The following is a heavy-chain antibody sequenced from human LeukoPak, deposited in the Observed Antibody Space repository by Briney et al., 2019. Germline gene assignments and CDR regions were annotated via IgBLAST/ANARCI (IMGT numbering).Heavy chain of an antibody. D-gene: IGHD2-21*01. CDR3: ARVVGVGGDYYFDY. CDR1: GYTFTDYY. J-gene: IGHJ4*02. V-gene: IGHV1-2*02. Sequence: ASVKVSCKASGYTFTDYYIHWVRQAPGQGLEWMGWIDPNSGGTNYAQKFQGRVTMTRDTSISTAYMELSRLTSDDTAVYYCARVVGVGGDYYFDYWGQGTLVTVSS. CDR2: IDPNSGGT.